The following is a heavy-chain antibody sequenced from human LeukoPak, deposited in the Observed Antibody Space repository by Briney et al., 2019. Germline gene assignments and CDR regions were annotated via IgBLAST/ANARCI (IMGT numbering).Heavy chain of an antibody. J-gene: IGHJ4*02. CDR1: GFTFSSYD. CDR2: IGTAGDT. V-gene: IGHV3-13*01. D-gene: IGHD5/OR15-5a*01. Sequence: PGESLRLSCAASGFTFSSYDMHWVRQATGKGLEWVSAIGTAGDTYYPGSVKGRFTISRENAKSSLYLQMNSLRAGDTAVYYCARGASLRHFDYWGKGTLVTVSS. CDR3: ARGASLRHFDY.